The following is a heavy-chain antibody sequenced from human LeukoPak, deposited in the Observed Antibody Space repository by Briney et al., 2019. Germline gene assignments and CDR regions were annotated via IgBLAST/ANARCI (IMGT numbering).Heavy chain of an antibody. CDR1: GGTFSRYA. Sequence: SVKVSCKASGGTFSRYAISWMRPAPGQGLEWMGRIIPIFGTANYAQKLQGRVTITADKSTSTAYMELSSLRSEDTAVYYCASALEWELLPYYMYVWGKGTTVTVSS. J-gene: IGHJ6*03. D-gene: IGHD1-26*01. V-gene: IGHV1-69*06. CDR2: IIPIFGTA. CDR3: ASALEWELLPYYMYV.